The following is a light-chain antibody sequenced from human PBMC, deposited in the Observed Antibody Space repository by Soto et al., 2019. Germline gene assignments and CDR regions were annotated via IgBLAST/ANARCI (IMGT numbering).Light chain of an antibody. V-gene: IGKV3-15*01. CDR1: QYVSYK. J-gene: IGKJ1*01. CDR2: DST. CDR3: QQFNHWPRT. Sequence: EIVMTQSPATLSVSPGERVTLSCRASQYVSYKVVWYQQKPGQAPRLLFYDSTTRATGIPARFSGSGSGTEFTLTVSSLQSEDLGVYYCQQFNHWPRTFGQGTKVDI.